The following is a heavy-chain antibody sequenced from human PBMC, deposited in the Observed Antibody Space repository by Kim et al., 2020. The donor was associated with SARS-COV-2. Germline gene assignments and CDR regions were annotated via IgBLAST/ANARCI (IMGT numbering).Heavy chain of an antibody. CDR2: ISSSSSYI. V-gene: IGHV3-21*01. D-gene: IGHD4-17*01. J-gene: IGHJ4*02. CDR1: GFTFSSYS. CDR3: ARDGSYGDPRYY. Sequence: GGSLRLSCAASGFTFSSYSMNWVRQAPGKGLEWVSSISSSSSYIYYADSVKGRFTISRDNAKNSLYLQMNSLRAEDTAVYYCARDGSYGDPRYYWGQGTLVTVSS.